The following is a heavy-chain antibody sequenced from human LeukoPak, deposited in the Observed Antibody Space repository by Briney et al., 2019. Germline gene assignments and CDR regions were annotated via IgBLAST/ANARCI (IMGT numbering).Heavy chain of an antibody. J-gene: IGHJ4*02. CDR3: ARGSSSGYFDY. CDR1: GGSFSGYY. Sequence: PSETLSLTCAVYGGSFSGYYWSWIRQPPGKGLEWIGEINHSGSTNYNPSLKSRVTISVDTSENQFSLKLSSVTAADTAVYYCARGSSSGYFDYWGQGTLVTVSS. CDR2: INHSGST. V-gene: IGHV4-34*01. D-gene: IGHD6-19*01.